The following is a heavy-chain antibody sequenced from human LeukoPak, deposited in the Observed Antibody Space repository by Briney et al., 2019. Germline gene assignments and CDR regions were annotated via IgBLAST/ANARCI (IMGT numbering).Heavy chain of an antibody. V-gene: IGHV1-2*02. CDR3: ARSITGTTGWFDP. Sequence: ASVTVSCKASGYTFTSYDINWVRQATGQGLEWMGWINPNSGGTSYAQKFQGRVTMTRDTSISTAYMELSRLTSDDTAVYYCARSITGTTGWFDPWGQGTLVTVSS. CDR1: GYTFTSYD. J-gene: IGHJ5*02. CDR2: INPNSGGT. D-gene: IGHD1-7*01.